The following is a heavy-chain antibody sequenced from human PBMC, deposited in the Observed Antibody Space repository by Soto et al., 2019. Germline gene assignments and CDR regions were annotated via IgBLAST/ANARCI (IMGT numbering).Heavy chain of an antibody. J-gene: IGHJ1*01. CDR2: IKEGGSED. V-gene: IGHV3-7*01. CDR3: ARAPTYYDFWSVYKYLQD. D-gene: IGHD3-3*01. CDR1: GFTFSSYW. Sequence: EVQLVESGGGLVQFGGSLRLSCAASGFTFSSYWMSWVRQAPGKGLEWVANIKEGGSEDYYVDSVKGRFTISRDNAKNSLYLQMSSLRAEDTAVYYCARAPTYYDFWSVYKYLQDWGQGTLVTVSS.